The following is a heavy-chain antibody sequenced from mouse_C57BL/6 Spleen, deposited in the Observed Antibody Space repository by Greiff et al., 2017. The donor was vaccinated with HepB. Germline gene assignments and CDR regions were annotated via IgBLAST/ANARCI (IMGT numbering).Heavy chain of an antibody. J-gene: IGHJ4*01. V-gene: IGHV2-2*01. CDR1: GFSLTSYG. CDR2: IWSGGST. Sequence: QVQLQQSGPGLVQPSQRLSITCTVSGFSLTSYGVHWVRQSPGKGLEWLGVIWSGGSTDYNAAFISRLSISKDNSKSQVFFKMNSLQADDTAIYYCASKIYYGNLYAMDYWGQGTSVTVSS. CDR3: ASKIYYGNLYAMDY. D-gene: IGHD2-1*01.